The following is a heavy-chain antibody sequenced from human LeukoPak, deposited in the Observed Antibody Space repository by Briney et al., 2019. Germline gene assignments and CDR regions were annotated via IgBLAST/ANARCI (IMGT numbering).Heavy chain of an antibody. V-gene: IGHV1-69*05. J-gene: IGHJ4*02. CDR3: ARDRSGGITGTPYYFDY. D-gene: IGHD1-20*01. Sequence: SVKVSCKASGGTSSSYAISWVRQAPGQGLEWMGGIIPIFGTANYAQKFQGRVTITTDEPTSTAYMELSSLRSEDTAVYYCARDRSGGITGTPYYFDYWGQGTLVTVSS. CDR1: GGTSSSYA. CDR2: IIPIFGTA.